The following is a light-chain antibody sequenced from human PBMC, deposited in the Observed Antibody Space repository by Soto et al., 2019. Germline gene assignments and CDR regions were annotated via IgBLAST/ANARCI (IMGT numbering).Light chain of an antibody. CDR1: QSVSSN. J-gene: IGKJ5*01. Sequence: DIVLTQSPGTLSLSPGERATLSCRASQSVSSNLACYQQKPGQAPRLLIYGASNRATGIPDRFSGRGSGTAFALTIRRLEPEDFAVYYCQQYGSSITFGQGTRLEIK. CDR2: GAS. V-gene: IGKV3-20*01. CDR3: QQYGSSIT.